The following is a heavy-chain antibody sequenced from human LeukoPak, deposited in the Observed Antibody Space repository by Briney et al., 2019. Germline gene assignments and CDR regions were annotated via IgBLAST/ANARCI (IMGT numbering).Heavy chain of an antibody. CDR2: IYYSGST. V-gene: IGHV4-59*12. Sequence: GSLRLSCAASGFIFSTYGMSWVRQAPGKGLEWIGYIYYSGSTNYNPSLKSRVTISVDTSKNQFSLKLSSVTAADTAVYYYARGRSSSWKKYYFDYWGQGTLVTVSS. CDR1: GFIFSTYG. CDR3: ARGRSSSWKKYYFDY. J-gene: IGHJ4*02. D-gene: IGHD6-13*01.